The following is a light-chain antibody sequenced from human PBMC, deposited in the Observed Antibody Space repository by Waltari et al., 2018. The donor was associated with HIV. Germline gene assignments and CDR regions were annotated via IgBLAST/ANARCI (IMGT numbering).Light chain of an antibody. CDR3: CSYAGSYTFVL. V-gene: IGLV2-11*01. J-gene: IGLJ2*01. Sequence: QSALTQPRSVSGSPGQSVTISRTLTLIYFLGYDYVSWYQQHPGEAPKLIIYDVSKRPSGVPDRFSGSKSGNTASLTISGLQAEDEADYYCCSYAGSYTFVLFGGGTKVTVL. CDR1: LIYFLGYDY. CDR2: DVS.